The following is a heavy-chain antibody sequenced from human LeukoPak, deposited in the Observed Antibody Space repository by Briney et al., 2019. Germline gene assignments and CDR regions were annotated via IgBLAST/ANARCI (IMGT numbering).Heavy chain of an antibody. CDR1: GGSISSSIDS. D-gene: IGHD3-10*01. CDR3: ARSGTSGRAPGRHNWFDP. V-gene: IGHV4-39*01. CDR2: IYYGGTT. J-gene: IGHJ5*02. Sequence: PSETLSLTCTVSGGSISSSIDSWGWIRQPPGKGLEWIASIYYGGTTNYNPSLESRVIISIDTSKNQLSLNVNSVIAADTAVYYCARSGTSGRAPGRHNWFDPWGQGTLVTVSS.